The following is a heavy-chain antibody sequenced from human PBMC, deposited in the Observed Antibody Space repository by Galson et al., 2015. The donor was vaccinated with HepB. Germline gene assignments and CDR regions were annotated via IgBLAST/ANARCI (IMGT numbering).Heavy chain of an antibody. CDR1: VGSISSNTYY. D-gene: IGHD2-15*01. CDR2: IYYSGST. J-gene: IGHJ5*02. CDR3: ARHEVAATRYRWFDP. V-gene: IGHV4-39*01. Sequence: LSLTCTVSVGSISSNTYYWGWIRQPPGKGLEWIGSIYYSGSTYYNPSLKSRVTMSVDRSQNQFSLKLTSVTAADTAVFYCARHEVAATRYRWFDPWGQGTLVTVSS.